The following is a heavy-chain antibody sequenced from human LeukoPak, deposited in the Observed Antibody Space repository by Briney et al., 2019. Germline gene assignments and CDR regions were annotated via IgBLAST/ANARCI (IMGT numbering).Heavy chain of an antibody. CDR2: INPSGGST. J-gene: IGHJ4*02. CDR3: ARDHPVLTLALGFDY. CDR1: GYTFTTCA. D-gene: IGHD3-10*01. Sequence: ASVKVSCKTSGYTFTTCAMNWVRPAPGQGLEWMGIINPSGGSTTYAQKFQGRVTMTRDTSTSTVYMELSSLRSEDTAVYYCARDHPVLTLALGFDYWDQGTLVTVSS. V-gene: IGHV1-46*01.